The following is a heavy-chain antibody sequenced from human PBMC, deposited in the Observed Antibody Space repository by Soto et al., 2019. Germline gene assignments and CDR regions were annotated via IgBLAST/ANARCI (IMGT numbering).Heavy chain of an antibody. Sequence: GASVKVSCKASGGTFSSYAISWVRQAPGQGLEWMGGIIPIFGTANYAQKFQGRVTITADKSTSTAYMELSSLRSEDTAVYYCAMGMIVVVITNRGYYFDYWGQGTLVTVSS. V-gene: IGHV1-69*06. J-gene: IGHJ4*02. D-gene: IGHD3-22*01. CDR3: AMGMIVVVITNRGYYFDY. CDR1: GGTFSSYA. CDR2: IIPIFGTA.